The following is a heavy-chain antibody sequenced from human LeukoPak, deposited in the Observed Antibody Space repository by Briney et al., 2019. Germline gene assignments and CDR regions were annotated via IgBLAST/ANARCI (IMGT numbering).Heavy chain of an antibody. CDR1: GFTFSNYW. V-gene: IGHV3-74*01. J-gene: IGHJ4*02. CDR3: ARDRYYYDSSGYYVLDY. Sequence: PGGSLRLSCAASGFTFSNYWMHWVRQAPGKGLVWVSRLNSDGSSTNYADSVKGRFTISRDNAKNTLYLQMNSLRAEDTAVYYCARDRYYYDSSGYYVLDYWGQGTLVTVSS. D-gene: IGHD3-22*01. CDR2: LNSDGSST.